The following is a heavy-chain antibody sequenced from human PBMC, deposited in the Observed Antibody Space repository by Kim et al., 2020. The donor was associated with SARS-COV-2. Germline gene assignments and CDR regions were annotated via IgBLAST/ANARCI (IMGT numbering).Heavy chain of an antibody. Sequence: GGSLRLSCAASGFIFYNYAMTWVRQAPGKGLEWVSSIRGSGGNTYYADSVKGRFSISRDNSKNTLWLQMTSLRADDTAVYYCAKHGARNFDYWGQGTLVTVSS. CDR3: AKHGARNFDY. CDR2: IRGSGGNT. J-gene: IGHJ4*02. D-gene: IGHD3-16*01. CDR1: GFIFYNYA. V-gene: IGHV3-23*01.